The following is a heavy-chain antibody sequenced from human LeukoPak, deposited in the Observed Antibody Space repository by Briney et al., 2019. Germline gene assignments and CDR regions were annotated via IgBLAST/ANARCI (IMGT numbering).Heavy chain of an antibody. Sequence: GGSLRLSCAASGFTFSSYAMSWVRQAPGKGLEWVSAISGSGGSTYYADSVKGRFTISRDNSKNTLYLKMNSLRAEDTAVYYCAKAKRATVTTGYYFDYWGQGTLVSVSS. D-gene: IGHD4-11*01. CDR2: ISGSGGST. J-gene: IGHJ4*02. V-gene: IGHV3-23*01. CDR3: AKAKRATVTTGYYFDY. CDR1: GFTFSSYA.